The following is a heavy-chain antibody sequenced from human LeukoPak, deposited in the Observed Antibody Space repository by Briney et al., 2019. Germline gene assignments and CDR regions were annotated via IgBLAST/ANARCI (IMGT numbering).Heavy chain of an antibody. CDR1: GGSFSGYY. J-gene: IGHJ5*02. V-gene: IGHV4-34*01. CDR3: ARGGTYSSGWFLSEGFDP. D-gene: IGHD6-19*01. CDR2: INHSGST. Sequence: PSETLSLTCAVYGGSFSGYYWSWIRQPPGKVLEWIGEINHSGSTNYNPSLKSRVTISVDTSKNQFSLKLSSVTAADTAVYYCARGGTYSSGWFLSEGFDPWGQGTLVTVSS.